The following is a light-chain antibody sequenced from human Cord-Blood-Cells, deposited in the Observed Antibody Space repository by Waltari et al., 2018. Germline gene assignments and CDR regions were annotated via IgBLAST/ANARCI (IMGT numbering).Light chain of an antibody. CDR2: DAC. V-gene: IGKV1-33*01. Sequence: DIHMTQSPSSLSASVGDRVTITCQASQDISNYLNWYQQKPGKATKLLIYDACNLETGVPSRFSGSGSGTDFTFTISSLQPEDIATYYCKQYDTLPITFGQGTRLEIK. J-gene: IGKJ5*01. CDR1: QDISNY. CDR3: KQYDTLPIT.